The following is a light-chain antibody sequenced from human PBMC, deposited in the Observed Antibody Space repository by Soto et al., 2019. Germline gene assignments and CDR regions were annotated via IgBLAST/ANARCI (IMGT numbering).Light chain of an antibody. Sequence: AIQMTQSPSSLSASVGDRVTITCRASQVISNGLAWYQQRPGKAPKLLIYAASILQRGVPSRFSGSGSGTDFTLTISSLQPEDYATYYCLQDYNSPWTFGHGTKVEVK. V-gene: IGKV1-6*01. CDR1: QVISNG. J-gene: IGKJ1*01. CDR2: AAS. CDR3: LQDYNSPWT.